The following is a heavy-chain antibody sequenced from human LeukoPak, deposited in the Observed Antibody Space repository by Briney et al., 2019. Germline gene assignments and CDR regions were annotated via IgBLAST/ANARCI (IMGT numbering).Heavy chain of an antibody. CDR3: ARLTGTTGFDY. D-gene: IGHD1-1*01. J-gene: IGHJ4*02. CDR1: GFPFSCYW. Sequence: VGSLRLSCAASGFPFSCYWMSWVRQAPGKGLEWVANIKQDGSDKYYVASVKGRFSISRDNAKNSLYLQLNSLRADDTAVYYCARLTGTTGFDYWGQGTLVTVTS. V-gene: IGHV3-7*01. CDR2: IKQDGSDK.